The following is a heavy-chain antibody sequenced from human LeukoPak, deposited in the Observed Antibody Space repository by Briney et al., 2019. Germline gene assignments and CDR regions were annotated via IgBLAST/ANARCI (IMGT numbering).Heavy chain of an antibody. CDR2: IRSKAYGGTT. D-gene: IGHD6-19*01. CDR1: GFTFGDYA. CDR3: TRGGGSGWYYYYYYMDV. J-gene: IGHJ6*03. V-gene: IGHV3-49*03. Sequence: GGSLRLSCTASGFTFGDYAMSWFRQAPGKGLEWVGFIRSKAYGGTTEYAASVKGRFTISRDDSKSIAYLQMNSLTTEDTAVYYCTRGGGSGWYYYYYYMDVWGKGTTVTVSS.